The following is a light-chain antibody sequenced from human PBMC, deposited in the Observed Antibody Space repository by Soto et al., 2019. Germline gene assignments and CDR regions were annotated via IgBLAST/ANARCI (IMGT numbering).Light chain of an antibody. V-gene: IGKV3-20*01. CDR2: GAS. Sequence: EIVLTQSPGTLSLSPGERATLSCRASQSVSSNLAWYQQKPGQAPRLLIYGASTRATGIPDRFSGSGSGTDFTLTISRLEPEDFAVYYCQHFGGTTFTFGQGTKVDIK. CDR3: QHFGGTTFT. CDR1: QSVSSN. J-gene: IGKJ1*01.